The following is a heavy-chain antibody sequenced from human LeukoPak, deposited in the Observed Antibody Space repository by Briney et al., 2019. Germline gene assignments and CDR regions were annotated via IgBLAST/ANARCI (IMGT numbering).Heavy chain of an antibody. D-gene: IGHD2-15*01. CDR2: ISYDGSNK. CDR1: GFTFSSYG. J-gene: IGHJ4*02. Sequence: GGSLRLSCAASGFTFSSYGMHWVRQAPGKGLESVAVISYDGSNKYYADSVKGRFTISRDNSKNTLYLQMNSLRPEDTAVYYCAKEDCSGGSCYSGGYFDYWGQGTLVTVSS. CDR3: AKEDCSGGSCYSGGYFDY. V-gene: IGHV3-30*18.